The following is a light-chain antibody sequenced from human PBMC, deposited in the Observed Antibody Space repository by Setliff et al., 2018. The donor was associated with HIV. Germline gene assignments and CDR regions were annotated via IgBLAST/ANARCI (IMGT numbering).Light chain of an antibody. Sequence: QSVLTQPASVSGSPGQSITISCIGTSSDVGGYDFVSWYQQRPGKAPKLIIFAVSERPSGVSHRFSGSKSGNTASLTISGLQTEAEADYFCASYRSPATYVFGIGTKVTVL. J-gene: IGLJ1*01. CDR2: AVS. CDR3: ASYRSPATYV. V-gene: IGLV2-14*03. CDR1: SSDVGGYDF.